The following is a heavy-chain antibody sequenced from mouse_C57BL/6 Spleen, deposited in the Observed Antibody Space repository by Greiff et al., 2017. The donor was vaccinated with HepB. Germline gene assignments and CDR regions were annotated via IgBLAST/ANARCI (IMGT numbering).Heavy chain of an antibody. CDR1: GYTFTSYW. V-gene: IGHV1-61*01. CDR2: IYPSDSET. CDR3: ARTGDLGFDY. J-gene: IGHJ2*01. Sequence: VKLQHPGAELVRPGSSVKLSCKASGYTFTSYWMDWVKQRPGQGLEWIGNIYPSDSETHYNQKFKDKATLTVDKSSSTAYMQLSSLTSEDSAVYYCARTGDLGFDYWGQGTTLTVSS.